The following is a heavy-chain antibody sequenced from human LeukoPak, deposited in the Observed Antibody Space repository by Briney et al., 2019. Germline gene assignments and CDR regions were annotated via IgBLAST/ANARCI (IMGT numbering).Heavy chain of an antibody. CDR3: AGWVILEWSLS. J-gene: IGHJ5*02. CDR1: GFSVSRNH. D-gene: IGHD3-3*01. Sequence: GGSLRLSCAASGFSVSRNHMSWVRQAPGKGLEWVSVIYRGGDTFYADSVKGRFTISRDNSKNTLDLQMSSLRAEDTAVYYCAGWVILEWSLSWGRGTLVTVSS. V-gene: IGHV3-53*01. CDR2: IYRGGDT.